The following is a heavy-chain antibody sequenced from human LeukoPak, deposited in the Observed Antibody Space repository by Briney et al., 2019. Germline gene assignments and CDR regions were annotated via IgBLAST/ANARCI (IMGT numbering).Heavy chain of an antibody. CDR3: ARTDYDYVRGSCRPWGIFDY. J-gene: IGHJ4*02. CDR1: GGTFSSYA. Sequence: ASVKVSCKASGGTFSSYAISWVRQAPGQGLEWMGGIIPIFGTANYAQKFQGRVTITADESTSTAYMELGSLRSEDTAVYYCARTDYDYVRGSCRPWGIFDYWGQGTLVTVSS. V-gene: IGHV1-69*13. D-gene: IGHD3-16*02. CDR2: IIPIFGTA.